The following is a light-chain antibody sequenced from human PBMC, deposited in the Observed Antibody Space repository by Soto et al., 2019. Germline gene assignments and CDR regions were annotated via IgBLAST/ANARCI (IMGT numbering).Light chain of an antibody. CDR2: DAS. CDR1: QSVSSY. CDR3: NGSKGGGGEYT. V-gene: IGKV3-11*01. J-gene: IGKJ2*01. Sequence: EIVLTQSPATLSLSPGERATLSCRASQSVSSYLAWYQQKPGQAPRLLIYDASARATGIPARFSGSGSGTAFPPPPGSPRPEIFAVFLQNGSKGGGGEYTFGQGTKLEIK.